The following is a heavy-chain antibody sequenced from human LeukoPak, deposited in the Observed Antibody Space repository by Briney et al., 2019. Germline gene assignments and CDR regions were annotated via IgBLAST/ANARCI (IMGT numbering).Heavy chain of an antibody. CDR2: IIPIFGTA. D-gene: IGHD2-2*01. J-gene: IGHJ4*02. V-gene: IGHV1-69*13. CDR3: ARGGGYCSSTSCYKFDY. Sequence: GASVKVSCKASGGTFSSYAISWVRQAPGQGLEWMGGIIPIFGTANYAQKFQGRVTSTADESTSTAYMELSSLRSEDTAVYYCARGGGYCSSTSCYKFDYWGQGTLVTVSS. CDR1: GGTFSSYA.